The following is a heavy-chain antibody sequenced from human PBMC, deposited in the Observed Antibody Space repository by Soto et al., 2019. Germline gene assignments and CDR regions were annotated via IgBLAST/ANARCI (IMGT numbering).Heavy chain of an antibody. D-gene: IGHD1-20*01. Sequence: ASXKVSCKASGYTFTSYAMHWVRQAPGQRLEWMGWINAGNGNTKYSQKFQGRVTITRDTSASTAYMELSSLRSEDTAVYYCARGITLPTPLDYWGQGTLVTVSS. CDR2: INAGNGNT. CDR3: ARGITLPTPLDY. J-gene: IGHJ4*02. CDR1: GYTFTSYA. V-gene: IGHV1-3*01.